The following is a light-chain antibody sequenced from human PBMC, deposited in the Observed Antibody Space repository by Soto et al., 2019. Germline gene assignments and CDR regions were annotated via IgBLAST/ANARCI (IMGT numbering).Light chain of an antibody. CDR3: SSYTSSSTRV. V-gene: IGLV2-14*03. J-gene: IGLJ1*01. CDR1: SSYVGAYDF. Sequence: QSALTQPASVSGSPGQSITISCTGTSSYVGAYDFVSWYQQHPDKAPKLMIYEVSNRPSGVSNRFSGSKSVNTATLTISGLQAEDEADYYCSSYTSSSTRVFGTGTKVT. CDR2: EVS.